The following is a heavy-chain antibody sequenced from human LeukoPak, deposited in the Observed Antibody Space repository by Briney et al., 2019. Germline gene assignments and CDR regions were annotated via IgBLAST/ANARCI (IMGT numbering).Heavy chain of an antibody. CDR2: IFGSGVF. V-gene: IGHV4-59*01. J-gene: IGHJ3*02. CDR3: AREKDTGSNHAKIRYDI. CDR1: GGSISDYS. Sequence: PSETLSLTCTVSGGSISDYSWSWIRQPPRKGLEWIGGIFGSGVFNYNPLLKTRLSISVDTSNNQFSLKLTSATAADTPVYYCAREKDTGSNHAKIRYDIWGQGTMVSVSS. D-gene: IGHD1-26*01.